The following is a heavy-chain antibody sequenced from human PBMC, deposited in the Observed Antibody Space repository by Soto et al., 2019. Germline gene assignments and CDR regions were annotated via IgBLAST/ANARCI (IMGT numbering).Heavy chain of an antibody. CDR3: AGGIAARPLGY. Sequence: QLQLQESGSGLVKPSPTLSLTCAVSGGSISSGGYSWSWIRQPPGKGLEWIGYTYHSGSTYYNPSLKSRVTISVDRSKNQFSLKLSSVTAADTAVYYCAGGIAARPLGYWGQGTLVTVSS. CDR2: TYHSGST. CDR1: GGSISSGGYS. V-gene: IGHV4-30-2*01. D-gene: IGHD6-6*01. J-gene: IGHJ4*02.